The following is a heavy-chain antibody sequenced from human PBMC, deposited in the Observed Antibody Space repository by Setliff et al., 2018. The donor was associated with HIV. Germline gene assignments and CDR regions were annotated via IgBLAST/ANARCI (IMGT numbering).Heavy chain of an antibody. D-gene: IGHD5-12*01. CDR2: IIPISDMT. CDR1: GGTFTNYI. CDR3: ARSAHDSETGY. V-gene: IGHV1-69*10. Sequence: SVKVSCKASGGTFTNYIYSWVRQAPGQGLEWMGGIIPISDMTHYAQHFQGRVTITADTATSTAYMELTSLGSEDTAVYYCARSAHDSETGYWGQGTLVTVSS. J-gene: IGHJ4*02.